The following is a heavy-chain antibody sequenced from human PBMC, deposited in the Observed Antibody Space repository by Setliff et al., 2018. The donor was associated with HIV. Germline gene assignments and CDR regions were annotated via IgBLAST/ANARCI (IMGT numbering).Heavy chain of an antibody. CDR2: IYHSGST. J-gene: IGHJ5*02. D-gene: IGHD3-3*01. V-gene: IGHV4-39*01. CDR3: ARHRTLFTIFGGFDP. CDR1: GGSISSSSYY. Sequence: PSETLSLTCTVSGGSISSSSYYWGWIRQPPGKGLEWIGSIYHSGSTYYNPSLKSRVTISVDTSKNQFSLKLSSVTAADTAVYYCARHRTLFTIFGGFDPWGQGTLVTVSS.